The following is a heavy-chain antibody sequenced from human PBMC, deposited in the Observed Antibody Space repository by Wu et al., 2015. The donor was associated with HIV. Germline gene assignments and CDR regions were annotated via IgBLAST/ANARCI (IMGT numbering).Heavy chain of an antibody. V-gene: IGHV1-18*01. CDR1: GYIFTSYG. D-gene: IGHD2-21*02. CDR3: ARWAVAVTAHNYGMDV. Sequence: QVHLVQSGPEVKKPGASVKVSCKASGYIFTSYGFSWVRQAPGQGLEWMGWISGNNGHTNYAQKFQGRVTMTTDTSSSTAYMELRSLRSDDTAVYYCARWAVAVTAHNYGMDVWGQGTTVTVSS. CDR2: ISGNNGHT. J-gene: IGHJ6*02.